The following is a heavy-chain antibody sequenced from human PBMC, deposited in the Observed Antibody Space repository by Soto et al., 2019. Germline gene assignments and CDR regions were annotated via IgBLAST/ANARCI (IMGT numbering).Heavy chain of an antibody. V-gene: IGHV3-30-3*01. D-gene: IGHD5-12*01. Sequence: GGSLRLSCAASGFTFSSYAMHWVRQAPGKGLEWVAVISYDGSNKYYADSVKGRFTISRDNSKNTLYLQMNSLRAEDTAVYYCARVGLGYEAFDIWGQGXMVTV. CDR2: ISYDGSNK. CDR1: GFTFSSYA. CDR3: ARVGLGYEAFDI. J-gene: IGHJ3*02.